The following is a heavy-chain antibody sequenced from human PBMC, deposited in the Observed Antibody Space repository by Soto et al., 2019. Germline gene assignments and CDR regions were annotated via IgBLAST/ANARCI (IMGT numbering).Heavy chain of an antibody. Sequence: EVQLVESGEVFVQPGGSLRLSCVASGVDFNSYSMNWVRQAPGKGLEWISYINSGSTSVFYADSVKCRFTISRDNAKNSLYLQMNSLRAEDTTVYYCTSSASQDAYWGQGTLVTVSS. D-gene: IGHD1-26*01. V-gene: IGHV3-48*01. J-gene: IGHJ4*02. CDR1: GVDFNSYS. CDR3: TSSASQDAY. CDR2: INSGSTSV.